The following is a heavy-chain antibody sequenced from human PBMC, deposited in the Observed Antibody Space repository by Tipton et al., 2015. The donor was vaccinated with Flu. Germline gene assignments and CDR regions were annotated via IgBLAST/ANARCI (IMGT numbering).Heavy chain of an antibody. CDR1: GGSINGFY. CDR2: IHSSGNT. V-gene: IGHV4-4*07. Sequence: TLSLTCSVSGGSINGFYWSWIRQPAGKGLEWIGRIHSSGNTNYNPSLKSRVTMSADTSKNQFSLKLSSMTAADTAVYYCARGQGNSGWRYFDYWGQGTLVTVSS. CDR3: ARGQGNSGWRYFDY. D-gene: IGHD6-19*01. J-gene: IGHJ4*02.